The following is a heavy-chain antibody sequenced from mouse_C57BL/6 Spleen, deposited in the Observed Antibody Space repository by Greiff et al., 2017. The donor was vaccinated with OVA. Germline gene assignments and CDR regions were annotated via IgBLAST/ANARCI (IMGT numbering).Heavy chain of an antibody. J-gene: IGHJ3*01. Sequence: QVQLQQPGAELVKPGASVKVSCKASGYTFTSSWMHWVKQRPGQGLEWIGRIHPSDSDTNYNQKFKGKATLTVAKSSSTAYMQLSRLTSEDSAVYYCARYDYGEAGCAYWGQGTLVTVSA. CDR3: ARYDYGEAGCAY. V-gene: IGHV1-74*01. D-gene: IGHD2-4*01. CDR1: GYTFTSSW. CDR2: IHPSDSDT.